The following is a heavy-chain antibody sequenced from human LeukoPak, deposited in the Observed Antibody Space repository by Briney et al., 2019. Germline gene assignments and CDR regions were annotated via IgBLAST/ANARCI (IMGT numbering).Heavy chain of an antibody. J-gene: IGHJ6*02. V-gene: IGHV3-53*01. CDR1: GFTVSSNY. D-gene: IGHD3-10*02. CDR3: ARVFPNYGMDV. CDR2: ISSVGST. Sequence: GGSLRLSCAASGFTVSSNYMSWVRQAPGKGLEWVSLISSVGSTYYADSVKGRFTISRDNSKNTLYLQMNSLRAEDTAVYYCARVFPNYGMDVWGQGTTVTVSS.